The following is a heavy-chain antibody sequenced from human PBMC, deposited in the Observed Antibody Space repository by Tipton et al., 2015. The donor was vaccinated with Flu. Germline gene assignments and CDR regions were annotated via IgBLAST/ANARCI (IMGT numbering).Heavy chain of an antibody. CDR1: GGSLSGYY. J-gene: IGHJ4*02. CDR3: ARGQGNSGWRYFDY. Sequence: TLSLTCNVSGGSLSGYYWSWIRQPAGKGLEWIGRIHTSGNTNYSPSLKSRVTMSVATSKTQFSLKLSFMTAADTAVYYCARGQGNSGWRYFDYWGQGTLVTVSS. D-gene: IGHD6-19*01. CDR2: IHTSGNT. V-gene: IGHV4-4*07.